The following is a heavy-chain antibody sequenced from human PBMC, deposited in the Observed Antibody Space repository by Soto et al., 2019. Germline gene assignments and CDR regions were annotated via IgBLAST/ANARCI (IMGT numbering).Heavy chain of an antibody. V-gene: IGHV1-69*13. J-gene: IGHJ4*02. D-gene: IGHD4-17*01. CDR1: GGTFSTFG. CDR3: AKSAPMDAGDKYYYDF. CDR2: IIPFFGTA. Sequence: SVKVSCKASGGTFSTFGISWVRQAPGQGLEWMGGIIPFFGTARYSQKFEDRITITADESTNTVYMDLRSLTSEDTAIYYCAKSAPMDAGDKYYYDFWGRGALVTVSS.